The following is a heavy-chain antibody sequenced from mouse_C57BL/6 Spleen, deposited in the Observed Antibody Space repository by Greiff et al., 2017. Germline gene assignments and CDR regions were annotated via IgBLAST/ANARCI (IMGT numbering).Heavy chain of an antibody. Sequence: VQLQQSGAELVKPGASVKLSCKASGYTFTSYWMHWVKQRPGQGLEWIGMIHPNSGSTNYNEKFKSKATLTVDKSSSTAYMQLSSLTSEDSAVYYCARVYYRYDFDYWGTGTTLTVSS. V-gene: IGHV1-64*01. CDR2: IHPNSGST. CDR1: GYTFTSYW. CDR3: ARVYYRYDFDY. J-gene: IGHJ2*01. D-gene: IGHD2-14*01.